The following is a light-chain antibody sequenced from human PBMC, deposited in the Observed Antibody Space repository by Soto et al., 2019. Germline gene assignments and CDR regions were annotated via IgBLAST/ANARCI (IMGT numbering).Light chain of an antibody. V-gene: IGLV1-47*01. Sequence: QSVLTQPPSASGTPGQRVTISCSGSSSNIGSNYVYWYQQLPGTAPKLLIYRNNQRPSGVPDRFSGSKSGTSASLAISGLRSEEEADYYCAEWDAGRSGKVFGSGTKFTFL. CDR1: SSNIGSNY. J-gene: IGLJ1*01. CDR3: AEWDAGRSGKV. CDR2: RNN.